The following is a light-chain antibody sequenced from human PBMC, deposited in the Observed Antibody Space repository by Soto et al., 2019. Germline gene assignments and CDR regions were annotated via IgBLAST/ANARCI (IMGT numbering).Light chain of an antibody. CDR3: QQSYSNVMHT. J-gene: IGKJ5*01. V-gene: IGKV1-39*01. Sequence: DIQMTQSPSSLSASVGDRVTITCRASQHISIYLNWYQQRPGTAPKLLIFAASSLQSGVPSRFSGSGSGTDFTLTISSLQPGDFATYYCQQSYSNVMHTFGQGTRLEIK. CDR2: AAS. CDR1: QHISIY.